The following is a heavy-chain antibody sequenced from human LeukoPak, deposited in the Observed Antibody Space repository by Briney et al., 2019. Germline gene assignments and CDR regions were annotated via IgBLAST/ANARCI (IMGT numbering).Heavy chain of an antibody. CDR2: INTNSGGT. CDR1: GYSFTGYY. CDR3: ARDWGYFDSRGYCDC. J-gene: IGHJ4*02. V-gene: IGHV1-2*02. Sequence: ASVKVSCKASGYSFTGYYMHWVRQAPGQGLEWMGWINTNSGGTNYAQKFQGRVTMTRDTSISTAYMELSRLRPDDTAVYYCARDWGYFDSRGYCDCWGQGTLVTVSS. D-gene: IGHD3-22*01.